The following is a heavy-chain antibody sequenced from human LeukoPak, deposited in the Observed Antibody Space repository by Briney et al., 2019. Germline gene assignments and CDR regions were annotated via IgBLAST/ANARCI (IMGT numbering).Heavy chain of an antibody. J-gene: IGHJ4*02. CDR1: GGSISSSSYY. Sequence: KPSETLSLTCTVSGGSISSSSYYWGWIRQPPGKGLEWIGSIYYSGSTYYNPSLKSRVTISVDTSKNQFSLKLSSVTAADTAVYYCARDLDWLNYYFDYWGQGTLVTVSS. CDR3: ARDLDWLNYYFDY. CDR2: IYYSGST. D-gene: IGHD3-9*01. V-gene: IGHV4-39*07.